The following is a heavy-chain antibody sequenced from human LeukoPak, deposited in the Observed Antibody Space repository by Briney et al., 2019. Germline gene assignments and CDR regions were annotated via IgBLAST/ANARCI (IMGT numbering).Heavy chain of an antibody. J-gene: IGHJ4*02. CDR2: ISGSGGST. CDR3: ARDSEYYYDSSGYLGLNFDY. V-gene: IGHV3-23*01. D-gene: IGHD3-22*01. Sequence: GGSLRLSCAASGFTFSNYAMSWVRRAPGKGLEWVSLISGSGGSTYYADSVKGRFTISRDNSKNTLYLQMNSLRAEDTAVYYCARDSEYYYDSSGYLGLNFDYWGQGTLVTVSS. CDR1: GFTFSNYA.